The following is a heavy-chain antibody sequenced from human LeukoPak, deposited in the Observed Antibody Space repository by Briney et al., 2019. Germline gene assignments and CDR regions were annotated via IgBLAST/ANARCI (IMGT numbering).Heavy chain of an antibody. Sequence: KPSETLSLTCTVSGGSISSYYWSWIRQPPGKGLEWIGYIYYSGSTYYNPSLKSRVTISVDTSKNQFSLKLSSVTAADTAVYYCAKGSGYGMDVWGQGTTVTVSS. J-gene: IGHJ6*02. CDR2: IYYSGST. CDR3: AKGSGYGMDV. CDR1: GGSISSYY. V-gene: IGHV4-59*12. D-gene: IGHD1-14*01.